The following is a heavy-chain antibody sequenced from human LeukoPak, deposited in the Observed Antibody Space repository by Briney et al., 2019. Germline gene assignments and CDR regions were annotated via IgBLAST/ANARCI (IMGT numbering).Heavy chain of an antibody. J-gene: IGHJ4*02. CDR1: GFTFSNYG. CDR3: ARVPVGSYSFDY. CDR2: IRYDGNNK. V-gene: IGHV3-30*02. Sequence: GGSLRLSCAASGFTFSNYGMHWVRQAPGKGLEWVAFIRYDGNNKYYADSVKGRFTISRDNSKNTLYLQMNSLRAEDTAVYYCARVPVGSYSFDYWGQGTLVTVSS. D-gene: IGHD1-26*01.